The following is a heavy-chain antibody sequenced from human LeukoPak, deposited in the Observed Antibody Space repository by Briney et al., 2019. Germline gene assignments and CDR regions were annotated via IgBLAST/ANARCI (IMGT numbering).Heavy chain of an antibody. V-gene: IGHV4-59*01. CDR1: GDSISSYY. Sequence: PSETLSLTCAVSGDSISSYYWSWIRQPPGKGLEWIGYIYYTGSTNYNPSLKSRVTISVDTSKNQFSLKLSSVTAADTAVYFCARGSQRITVFGVVTDYWGQGTLVTVPS. J-gene: IGHJ4*02. CDR3: ARGSQRITVFGVVTDY. D-gene: IGHD3-3*01. CDR2: IYYTGST.